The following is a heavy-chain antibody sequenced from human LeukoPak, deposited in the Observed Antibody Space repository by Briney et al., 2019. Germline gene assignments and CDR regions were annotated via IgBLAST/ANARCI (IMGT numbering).Heavy chain of an antibody. J-gene: IGHJ4*02. D-gene: IGHD2-2*01. V-gene: IGHV3-33*01. CDR3: ARDQPALGIDY. CDR1: GFTFSSYG. CDR2: IWYGGSNK. Sequence: GGSLRLSCAASGFTFSSYGMHWVRQAPGKGLEWVAVIWYGGSNKYYADSVKGRFTISRDNSKNTLYLQMNSLGAEDTAVYYCARDQPALGIDYWGQGTLVTVSS.